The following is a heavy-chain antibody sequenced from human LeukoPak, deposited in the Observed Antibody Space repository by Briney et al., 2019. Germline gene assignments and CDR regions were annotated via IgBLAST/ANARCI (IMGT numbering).Heavy chain of an antibody. V-gene: IGHV1-18*01. D-gene: IGHD2-21*02. J-gene: IGHJ6*03. CDR2: ISAYNGNT. CDR3: ARDLTSRGYMDV. CDR1: GYTFTSYG. Sequence: ASVKVSCKASGYTFTSYGISWVRQAPGQGLEWMGWISAYNGNTNYAQKLQGRVTMTRDTSISTAYMELSRLRSDDTAVYYCARDLTSRGYMDVWGKGTTVTVSS.